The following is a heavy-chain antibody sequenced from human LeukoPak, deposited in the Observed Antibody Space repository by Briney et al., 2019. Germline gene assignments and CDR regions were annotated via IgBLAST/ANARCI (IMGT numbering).Heavy chain of an antibody. D-gene: IGHD2-15*01. CDR2: IRSDGTST. V-gene: IGHV3-74*01. Sequence: GGSLRLSCAASGFTFSNYWMHWVRQGPGKGLVWVSRIRSDGTSTSYADSVKGRFTISRDNAKNTLYLQMSSLRAEDTAVYYCARDRTLLRYYYYGMDVWGQGTTVTVSS. CDR1: GFTFSNYW. J-gene: IGHJ6*02. CDR3: ARDRTLLRYYYYGMDV.